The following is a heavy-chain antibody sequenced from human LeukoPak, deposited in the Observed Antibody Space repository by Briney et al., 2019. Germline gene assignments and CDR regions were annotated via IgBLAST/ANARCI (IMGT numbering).Heavy chain of an antibody. D-gene: IGHD4-23*01. CDR2: IYPGDSDT. V-gene: IGHV5-51*01. J-gene: IGHJ4*02. CDR1: GYSFTSYW. CDR3: ARRSHDYGGNSGFDY. Sequence: GASLKISCKGSGYSFTSYWIGWVRPMPGKGLEWMGIIYPGDSDTRYSPSFQGQVTISADKSISTAYLQWSSLKASDTAMYYCARRSHDYGGNSGFDYWGQGTLVTVSS.